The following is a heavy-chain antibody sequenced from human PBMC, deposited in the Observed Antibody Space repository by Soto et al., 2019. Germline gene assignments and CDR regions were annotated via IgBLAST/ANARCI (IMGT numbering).Heavy chain of an antibody. Sequence: GGSRRLSCVASGFTFGSSAMSWVRQAPGVGREWLSTITDTGGDTKYADSVRGRFTISRDNSKNTLYLQMSSLRAEDSAVYYCARVHVMVVAGSTFDYWGHGTLVTVSS. CDR2: ITDTGGDT. D-gene: IGHD6-19*01. V-gene: IGHV3-23*01. CDR1: GFTFGSSA. J-gene: IGHJ4*01. CDR3: ARVHVMVVAGSTFDY.